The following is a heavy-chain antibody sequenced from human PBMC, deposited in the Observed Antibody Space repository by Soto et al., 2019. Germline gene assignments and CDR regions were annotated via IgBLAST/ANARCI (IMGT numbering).Heavy chain of an antibody. Sequence: ASVKVSCKASGYTFTSYGISWVRRAPGQGLEWMGWISAYNGNTNYAQKLQGRVTMTTDTSTSTAYMELRSLRSDDTAVYYCARDRRDIVVVVAAYKWFEPWGQGALVTVSS. D-gene: IGHD2-15*01. J-gene: IGHJ5*02. V-gene: IGHV1-18*01. CDR1: GYTFTSYG. CDR2: ISAYNGNT. CDR3: ARDRRDIVVVVAAYKWFEP.